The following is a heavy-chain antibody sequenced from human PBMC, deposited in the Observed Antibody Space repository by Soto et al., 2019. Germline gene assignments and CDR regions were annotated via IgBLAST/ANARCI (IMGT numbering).Heavy chain of an antibody. Sequence: QVQLVQSGAEVKKPGSSVKVSCKASGGTFSSYAISWVRQAPGQGLEWMGGIIPIFGTANYAQKFQGRVTITADESTSTAYMELSSLRSEDTPVYYCARMRRYCSGGSCFSGWFDPGAREPWSPSPQ. D-gene: IGHD2-15*01. J-gene: IGHJ5*02. CDR3: ARMRRYCSGGSCFSGWFDP. V-gene: IGHV1-69*01. CDR1: GGTFSSYA. CDR2: IIPIFGTA.